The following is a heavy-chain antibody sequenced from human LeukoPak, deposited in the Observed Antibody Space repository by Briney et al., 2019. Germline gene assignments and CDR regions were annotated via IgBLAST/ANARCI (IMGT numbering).Heavy chain of an antibody. V-gene: IGHV3-48*04. CDR2: SSGSDTTI. J-gene: IGHJ4*02. D-gene: IGHD3-22*01. CDR1: GFAFNDFS. Sequence: GGSLRLTCEASGFAFNDFSLNWVRQAPGKGLEWVAYSSGSDTTIYYADSVKGRFVISRDNARSSLYLQMNSLRAEDTALYYCTTLGYHLDSWGQGTLVTVSS. CDR3: TTLGYHLDS.